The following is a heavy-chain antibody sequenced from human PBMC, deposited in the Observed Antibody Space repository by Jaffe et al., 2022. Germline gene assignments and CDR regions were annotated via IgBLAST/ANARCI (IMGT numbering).Heavy chain of an antibody. CDR3: ARDLLLAAAGPHVGVFDF. D-gene: IGHD6-13*01. CDR1: GFTVSDNY. CDR2: IYSGGDT. Sequence: EVQLVESGGDLVQPGGSLRLSCAASGFTVSDNYMSWVRQAPGKGLEWVSVIYSGGDTYYADSVKGRFTISRDNSKNTLYLQMNSLRAEDTAVYYCARDLLLAAAGPHVGVFDFWGQGTMVTVSS. J-gene: IGHJ3*01. V-gene: IGHV3-66*02.